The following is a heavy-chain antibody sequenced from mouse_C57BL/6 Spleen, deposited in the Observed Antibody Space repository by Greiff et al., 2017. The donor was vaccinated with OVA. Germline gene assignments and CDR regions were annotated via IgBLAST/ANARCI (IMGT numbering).Heavy chain of an antibody. V-gene: IGHV3-6*01. Sequence: VQLQQSGPGLVKPSQSLSLTCSVTGYSITSGYYWNWIRQFPGNKLEWMGYISYDGSNNYNPSLKNRISITRDTSKNQFFLKLNSVTTEDTATYYCASIYYDYDDVWYFDVWGTGTTVTVSS. J-gene: IGHJ1*03. CDR1: GYSITSGYY. CDR2: ISYDGSN. CDR3: ASIYYDYDDVWYFDV. D-gene: IGHD2-4*01.